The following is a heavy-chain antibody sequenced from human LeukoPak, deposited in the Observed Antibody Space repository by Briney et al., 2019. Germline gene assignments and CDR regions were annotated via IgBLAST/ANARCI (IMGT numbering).Heavy chain of an antibody. D-gene: IGHD6-6*01. J-gene: IGHJ2*01. CDR1: GGSISSYY. CDR2: IYYSGST. Sequence: SETLSLTCTVSGGSISSYYWSWIRQPPGKGLEWIGYIYYSGSTNYNPSLKSRVTISVDTSKNQLSLKLSSVTAADTAVYYCARVRVAARPYWYFDLWGRGTLVTVSS. V-gene: IGHV4-59*01. CDR3: ARVRVAARPYWYFDL.